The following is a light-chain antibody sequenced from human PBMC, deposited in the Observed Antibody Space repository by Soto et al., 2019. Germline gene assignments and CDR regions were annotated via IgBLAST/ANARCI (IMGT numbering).Light chain of an antibody. CDR1: SSDIGTYNL. Sequence: SALTQPASVSGSPGQSITISCTGTSSDIGTYNLVSWYQHYPGKAPKLIIYEVTNRPSGVSDRFSGSKSDNTASLTISGLQAEDEADYYCSSYTISSTWVFGGGTKATVL. CDR2: EVT. V-gene: IGLV2-14*02. J-gene: IGLJ3*02. CDR3: SSYTISSTWV.